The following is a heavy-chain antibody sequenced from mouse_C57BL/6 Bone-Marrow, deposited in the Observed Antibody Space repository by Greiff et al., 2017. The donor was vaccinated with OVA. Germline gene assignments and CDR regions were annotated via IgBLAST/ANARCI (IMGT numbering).Heavy chain of an antibody. J-gene: IGHJ4*01. Sequence: EVQGVESGGGLVQPGESLKLSCESNEYEFPSHDMSWVRKTPEKRLELVAAINSDGGSTYYPDTMERRFIISRDNTKKTLYLQMSSLRSEDTALYYCARRGSNYGGGAMDYWGQGTSVTVSS. CDR3: ARRGSNYGGGAMDY. CDR2: INSDGGST. CDR1: EYEFPSHD. D-gene: IGHD2-5*01. V-gene: IGHV5-2*01.